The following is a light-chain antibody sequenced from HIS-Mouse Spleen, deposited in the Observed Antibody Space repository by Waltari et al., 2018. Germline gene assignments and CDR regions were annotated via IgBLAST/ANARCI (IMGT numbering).Light chain of an antibody. J-gene: IGLJ3*02. Sequence: QAVLTQPSSLSASPGASASLTCTLRSGINVGTYRIYWYQQKPGSPPQYLLRYKSDSDKQLCSGVPCRFSGSKDASANAGILLISGLQSEDEADYYCMIWHSSAWVFGGGTKLTVL. V-gene: IGLV5-45*02. CDR3: MIWHSSAWV. CDR1: SGINVGTYR. CDR2: YKSDSDK.